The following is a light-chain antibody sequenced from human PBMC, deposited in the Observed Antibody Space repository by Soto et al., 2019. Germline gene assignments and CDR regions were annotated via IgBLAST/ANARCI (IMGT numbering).Light chain of an antibody. CDR1: SSNIGINT. CDR3: AAWDDSLNGLYV. Sequence: QSVLTQPPSASGTPGQRVTISCSGSSSNIGINTVNWYQQVPGTAPKLLIYTDNQRPSGVPDRFSGSKSGTSASLAISELQSEDEADYYCAAWDDSLNGLYVFGTGTKVTVL. V-gene: IGLV1-44*01. CDR2: TDN. J-gene: IGLJ1*01.